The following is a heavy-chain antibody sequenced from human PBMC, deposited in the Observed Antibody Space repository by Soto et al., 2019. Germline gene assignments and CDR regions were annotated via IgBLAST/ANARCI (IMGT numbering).Heavy chain of an antibody. V-gene: IGHV2-5*02. CDR3: AHVYGGYDNFDY. D-gene: IGHD5-12*01. CDR2: VYWDDDK. J-gene: IGHJ4*02. Sequence: QITLKESGPTLVKPTQTLTLTCTFSGFSLSTSGVGVGWIRQPPGKALEWLALVYWDDDKRYSPSLKSRLTITKDTSKNQVVLTMTNMDPVDTATYYCAHVYGGYDNFDYWGQGTLVTVSS. CDR1: GFSLSTSGVG.